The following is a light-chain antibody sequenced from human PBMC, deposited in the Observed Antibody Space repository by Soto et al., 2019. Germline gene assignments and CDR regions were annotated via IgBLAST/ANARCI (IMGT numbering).Light chain of an antibody. Sequence: EILLTQSPDTLSLSPGERATLSCRASQSVKTFLVWYQHRPGQAPRVLIYDASHRASGIPARFSGSGSGTDFTLTISSLEPEDAALYYCQQRSNWPPITFGQGTRLENK. CDR1: QSVKTF. CDR2: DAS. CDR3: QQRSNWPPIT. V-gene: IGKV3-11*01. J-gene: IGKJ5*01.